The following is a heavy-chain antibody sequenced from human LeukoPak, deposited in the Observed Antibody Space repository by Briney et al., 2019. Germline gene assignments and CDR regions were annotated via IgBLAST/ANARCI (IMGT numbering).Heavy chain of an antibody. Sequence: GGSLRLSCAASGFTFSTYVMSWVRQAPGKGLEWVSVISGSDGSTYYADSVKGRFTISRDNSKNTLYLQMNSLRAEDTAVYYCAKARSGSSASCYNYWGQGTLVTVSS. D-gene: IGHD2-2*01. CDR1: GFTFSTYV. J-gene: IGHJ4*02. CDR2: ISGSDGST. V-gene: IGHV3-23*01. CDR3: AKARSGSSASCYNY.